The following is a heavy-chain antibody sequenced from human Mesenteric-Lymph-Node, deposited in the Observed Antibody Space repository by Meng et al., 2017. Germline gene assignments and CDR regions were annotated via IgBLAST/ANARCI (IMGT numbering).Heavy chain of an antibody. CDR3: ARGGSMGIGDY. D-gene: IGHD2-2*03. J-gene: IGHJ4*02. CDR1: GFTFSSYE. V-gene: IGHV3-7*01. Sequence: GGSLRLSCAASGFTFSSYEMNWVRQAPGKGLEWVANIKLDGSEQYYLDSVKGRFTISRDNAKNSLFLQMNSLGVEDTAVYYCARGGSMGIGDYWGQGTLVTVSS. CDR2: IKLDGSEQ.